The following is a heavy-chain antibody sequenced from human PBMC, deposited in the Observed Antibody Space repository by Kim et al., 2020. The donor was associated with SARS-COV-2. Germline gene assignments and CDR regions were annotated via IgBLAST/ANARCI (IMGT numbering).Heavy chain of an antibody. CDR3: AAVWPRGVGAFDI. CDR1: GFTFTSSA. D-gene: IGHD1-26*01. Sequence: SVKVSCKASGFTFTSSAMQWVRQARGQRLEWIGWIVVGSGNTNYAQKFQERVTITRDMSTSTAYMELSSLRSEDTAVYYCAAVWPRGVGAFDIWGQGTMVTVSS. V-gene: IGHV1-58*02. J-gene: IGHJ3*02. CDR2: IVVGSGNT.